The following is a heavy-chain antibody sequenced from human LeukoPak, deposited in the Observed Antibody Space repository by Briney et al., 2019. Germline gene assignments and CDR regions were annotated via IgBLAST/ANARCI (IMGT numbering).Heavy chain of an antibody. Sequence: GASVKVSCKASGYTFTSYGITWVRQAPGQGLEWMAWIGAFSANTNYAQKFQGRVSLTADTSTSTAYMELTTLTSDDTAVYYCARGSSYTSSWHEDYWGQGTLVTVSS. V-gene: IGHV1-18*01. CDR1: GYTFTSYG. CDR3: ARGSSYTSSWHEDY. D-gene: IGHD6-13*01. CDR2: IGAFSANT. J-gene: IGHJ4*02.